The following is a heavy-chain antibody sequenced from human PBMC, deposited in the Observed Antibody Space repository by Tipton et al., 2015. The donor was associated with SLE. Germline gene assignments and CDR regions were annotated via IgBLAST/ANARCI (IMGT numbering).Heavy chain of an antibody. J-gene: IGHJ6*03. CDR3: ARVSGYSYAKGYYMDV. Sequence: SGPEVKKPGSSVKGYCKASGGTFSSYAISWVRQAPGQGLEWMGGIIHIFGTANYAQKFQGRVTITTDESTSTAYMELSSLRSEDTAVYYCARVSGYSYAKGYYMDVWGKGTTVTVSS. CDR2: IIHIFGTA. V-gene: IGHV1-69*05. CDR1: GGTFSSYA. D-gene: IGHD5-18*01.